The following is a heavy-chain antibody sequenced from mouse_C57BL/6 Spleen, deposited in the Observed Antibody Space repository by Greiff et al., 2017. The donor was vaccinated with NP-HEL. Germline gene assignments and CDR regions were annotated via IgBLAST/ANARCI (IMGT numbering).Heavy chain of an antibody. Sequence: EVKLVESGGGLVQPGGSLSLSCAASGFTFTDYYMSWVRQPPGKALEWLGFIRNKANGYTTEYSSSVKGRFTISRDNSQSILYLQMKALRAEDSATYYCARYPARGGKGFDYWGQGTTLTVSS. J-gene: IGHJ2*01. CDR3: ARYPARGGKGFDY. CDR2: IRNKANGYTT. CDR1: GFTFTDYY. V-gene: IGHV7-3*01. D-gene: IGHD3-3*01.